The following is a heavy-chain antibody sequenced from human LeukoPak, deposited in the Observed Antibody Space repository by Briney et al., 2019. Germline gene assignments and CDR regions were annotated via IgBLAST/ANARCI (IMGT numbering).Heavy chain of an antibody. CDR3: AGHHPRNTVDF. Sequence: SETLSLTCTVSGGSISSYYWSWIRQPPGKGLEWIGYISYSGSTNYNPSLKSRVTISLDTSKNQFSLKLSSLTAANTAVYYCAGHHPRNTVDFWGQGTLVTVSS. CDR2: ISYSGST. D-gene: IGHD2-8*02. J-gene: IGHJ4*02. V-gene: IGHV4-59*08. CDR1: GGSISSYY.